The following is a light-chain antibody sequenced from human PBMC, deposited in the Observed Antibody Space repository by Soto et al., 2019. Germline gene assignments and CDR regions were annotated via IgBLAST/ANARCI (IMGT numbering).Light chain of an antibody. Sequence: DIQMTQSPSSLSASVGDRVTITCRASQSISSYLHWYQQKPGQAPKLLIYAASSLQSGVPSRFSGNGSGTDFTLTINSLRPEDFATYYCQQSYSTLWTFGQGTKVEIK. CDR2: AAS. CDR1: QSISSY. V-gene: IGKV1-39*01. CDR3: QQSYSTLWT. J-gene: IGKJ1*01.